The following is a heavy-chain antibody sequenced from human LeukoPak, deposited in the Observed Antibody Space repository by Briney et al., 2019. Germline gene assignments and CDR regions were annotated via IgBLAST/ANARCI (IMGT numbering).Heavy chain of an antibody. CDR1: GGTFSSYA. CDR2: IIPIFGTA. V-gene: IGHV1-69*13. Sequence: ASVKVSCKASGGTFSSYAISWVRQAPGQGLEWMGGIIPIFGTANYAQKFQGRVTITADESTSTAYVELSSLRSEDTAVYYCARGPPLTATILGNWFDPWGQGTLVTVSS. CDR3: ARGPPLTATILGNWFDP. D-gene: IGHD3-9*01. J-gene: IGHJ5*02.